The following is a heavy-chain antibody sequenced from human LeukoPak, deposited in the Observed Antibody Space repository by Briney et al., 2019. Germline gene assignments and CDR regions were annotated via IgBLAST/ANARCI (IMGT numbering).Heavy chain of an antibody. Sequence: SETLSLTCAVYGGSFSGYYWSWIRQPPGKGLEWIGEINHSGSTNYNPSLKSRATISVDTSKNQFSLKLSSVTAADTAVYYCAILGGYQLLTIDYWGQGNLVTVSS. V-gene: IGHV4-34*01. CDR1: GGSFSGYY. D-gene: IGHD2-2*01. CDR2: INHSGST. J-gene: IGHJ4*02. CDR3: AILGGYQLLTIDY.